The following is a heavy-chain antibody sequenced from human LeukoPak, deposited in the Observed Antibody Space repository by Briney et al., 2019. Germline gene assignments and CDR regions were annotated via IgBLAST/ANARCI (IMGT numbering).Heavy chain of an antibody. CDR3: ARQPSLTYCSAGSCWFDL. CDR2: IYYSGST. J-gene: IGHJ5*02. D-gene: IGHD2-15*01. V-gene: IGHV4-39*01. CDR1: GGSISSSSYY. Sequence: SETLSLTCTVSGGSISSSSYYWAWIRQPPGKGLEWIGSIYYSGSTYYSPSLKSRVTISVHTSKNQVSLKLRSVIAADTAVYYCARQPSLTYCSAGSCWFDLWGQGTLVTVSS.